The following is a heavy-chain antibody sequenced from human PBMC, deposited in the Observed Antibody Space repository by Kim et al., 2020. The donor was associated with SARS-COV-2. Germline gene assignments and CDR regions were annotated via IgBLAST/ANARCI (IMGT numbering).Heavy chain of an antibody. J-gene: IGHJ6*02. V-gene: IGHV3-30-3*01. CDR2: ISYDGRNK. CDR1: GLSFDDSA. D-gene: IGHD2-21*02. CDR3: ARGNYHESLRLSDFYNGMDV. Sequence: GGSLRLSCAASGLSFDDSAMNWVRQAPGKGLEWLAVISYDGRNKDYADSVKGRFPISRDNPKRTLFLQMNSLRVEDTGVYYCARGNYHESLRLSDFYNGMDVWGQGTPVTVSS.